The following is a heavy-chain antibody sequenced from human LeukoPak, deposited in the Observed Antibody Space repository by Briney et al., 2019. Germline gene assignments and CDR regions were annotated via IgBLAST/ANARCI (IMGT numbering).Heavy chain of an antibody. J-gene: IGHJ4*02. Sequence: SETLSLTCTVSGGSISSYYWSWIRQPPGKGLEWIGYIYYSGSTNYNPSLKSRVTISVDTSKNQFSLKLSSVTAADTAVYYCARDDHSSGWYYFDYWGQGTLVTVSS. D-gene: IGHD6-19*01. CDR2: IYYSGST. CDR1: GGSISSYY. CDR3: ARDDHSSGWYYFDY. V-gene: IGHV4-59*01.